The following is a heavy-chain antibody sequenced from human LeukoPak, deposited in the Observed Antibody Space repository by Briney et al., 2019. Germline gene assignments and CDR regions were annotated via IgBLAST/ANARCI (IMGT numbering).Heavy chain of an antibody. J-gene: IGHJ4*02. D-gene: IGHD5-12*01. CDR2: VSAKFGNT. V-gene: IGHV1-18*01. CDR1: GYTFTSYG. CDR3: ARDWETNGAYDCFDH. Sequence: ASVKVSCKASGYTFTSYGISWVRQAPGQGLEWLGWVSAKFGNTNYAQKVQGRVTMTTDSSTSTAYMELRGLRSDDTAVYYCARDWETNGAYDCFDHWGQGTLVTVAS.